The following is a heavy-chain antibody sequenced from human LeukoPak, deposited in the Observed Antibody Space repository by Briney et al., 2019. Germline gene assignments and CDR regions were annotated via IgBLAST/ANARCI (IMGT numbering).Heavy chain of an antibody. CDR1: GGSITNYY. Sequence: PSETLSLTCTVSGGSITNYYWSWIRQPPGKGLEWIGSIYYSGSTYYNPSLKSRVTISIDTSKNQFSLKVTPVTAADTAVYYCARVKDPGGYYYYYMDVWGKGTTVTVSS. V-gene: IGHV4-59*12. D-gene: IGHD3-16*01. J-gene: IGHJ6*03. CDR2: IYYSGST. CDR3: ARVKDPGGYYYYYMDV.